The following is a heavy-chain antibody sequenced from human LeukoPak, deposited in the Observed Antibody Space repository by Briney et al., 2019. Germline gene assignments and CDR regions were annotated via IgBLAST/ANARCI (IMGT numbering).Heavy chain of an antibody. CDR3: ARDEAIPGYLGL. Sequence: ASVKVSCKASGYTLTSYGISWVRQAPGQGLEWMGWISAYNGNTNYAQKLQGRVTMTTDTSTSTAYMELRSLRSDDTAVYYCARDEAIPGYLGLWGQGTLVTVSS. D-gene: IGHD3-9*01. J-gene: IGHJ4*02. V-gene: IGHV1-18*01. CDR2: ISAYNGNT. CDR1: GYTLTSYG.